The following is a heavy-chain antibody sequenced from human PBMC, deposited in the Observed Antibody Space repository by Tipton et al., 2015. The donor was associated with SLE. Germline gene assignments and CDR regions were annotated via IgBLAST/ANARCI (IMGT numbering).Heavy chain of an antibody. CDR3: AILGGVGYFDL. J-gene: IGHJ2*01. Sequence: QLVQSGAEVKKPGASVKVSCKASGYTFTTYGISWVRQAPGQGLEWMGRIIPILGIANYAQKFQGRVTITADESTSTAYMELSSLRAEDTAVYYCAILGGVGYFDLWGRGTLVTVSS. V-gene: IGHV1-69*09. D-gene: IGHD2-8*01. CDR1: GYTFTTYG. CDR2: IIPILGIA.